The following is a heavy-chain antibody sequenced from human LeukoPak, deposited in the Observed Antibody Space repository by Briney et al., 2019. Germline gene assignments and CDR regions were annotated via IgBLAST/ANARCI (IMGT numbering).Heavy chain of an antibody. Sequence: PETLSLTCTVSGGSISSRSYYWRWLRQPPGTGLEWIGSMYYSGSTYYSPSLKSRVTISVDMSKKQISQKLRAVTAAATPVYYCASVVDSSLSDGYWGQGTLVTVSS. J-gene: IGHJ4*02. D-gene: IGHD2-2*01. V-gene: IGHV4-39*01. CDR1: GGSISSRSYY. CDR2: MYYSGST. CDR3: ASVVDSSLSDGY.